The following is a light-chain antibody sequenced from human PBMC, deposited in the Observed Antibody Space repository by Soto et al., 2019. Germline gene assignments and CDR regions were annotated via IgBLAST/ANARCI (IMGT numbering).Light chain of an antibody. CDR3: AAWDDSLNGPV. J-gene: IGLJ2*01. Sequence: QSVLTQPPSASGTPGQRVTISCSGSSSNIGSNTVNWYQQLPGTAPKLLIYSNNQRPSGVPDRFSGSKSGTSASLAISGRQSEDEADYYFAAWDDSLNGPVFGGGTKRTVL. V-gene: IGLV1-44*01. CDR1: SSNIGSNT. CDR2: SNN.